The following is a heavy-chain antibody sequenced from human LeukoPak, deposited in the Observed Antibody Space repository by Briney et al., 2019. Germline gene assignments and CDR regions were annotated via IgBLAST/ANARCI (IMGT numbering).Heavy chain of an antibody. V-gene: IGHV4-34*01. CDR2: INHSGST. Sequence: SETLSLTCTVSGGSINSYYWSWIRQPPGKGLEWIGEINHSGSTNYNPSLKSRVTISVDTSKNQFSLKLSSVTAADTAVYYCARGRDDSSGYPSNWFDPWGQGTLVTVSS. CDR1: GGSINSYY. J-gene: IGHJ5*02. CDR3: ARGRDDSSGYPSNWFDP. D-gene: IGHD3-22*01.